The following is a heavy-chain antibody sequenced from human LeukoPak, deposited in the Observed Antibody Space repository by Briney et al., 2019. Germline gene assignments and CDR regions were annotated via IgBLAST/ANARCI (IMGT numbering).Heavy chain of an antibody. CDR2: ISYDGRNK. V-gene: IGHV3-30*18. CDR1: GFTFSSYD. D-gene: IGHD5-12*01. J-gene: IGHJ3*02. CDR3: AKDYDDAFDM. Sequence: PGSSLRLSCAASGFTFSSYDMHWVRQAPGKGLEWVAVISYDGRNKYYPDSVKGRFTISRDNSKNTLYLQMNSLRAEDTAVYYCAKDYDDAFDMWGQGTMVTVSS.